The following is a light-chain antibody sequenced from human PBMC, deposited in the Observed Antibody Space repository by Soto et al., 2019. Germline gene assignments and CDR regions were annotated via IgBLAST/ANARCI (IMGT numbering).Light chain of an antibody. Sequence: DIQMTQSPSTLSASVGDRVIITCRASRSVDNWLAWFQQRPGKAPKVVIYSASGLEPGVPSRFSGSGYGTEFTLTISSLQPDDFATYYCQHYSASSPWAFGQGTKVEIK. CDR3: QHYSASSPWA. J-gene: IGKJ1*01. CDR2: SAS. CDR1: RSVDNW. V-gene: IGKV1-5*03.